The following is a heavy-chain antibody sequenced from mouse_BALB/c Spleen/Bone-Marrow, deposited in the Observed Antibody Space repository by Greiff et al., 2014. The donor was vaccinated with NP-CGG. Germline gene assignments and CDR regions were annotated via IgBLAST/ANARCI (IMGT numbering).Heavy chain of an antibody. D-gene: IGHD2-2*01. J-gene: IGHJ2*01. Sequence: EVNVVESGGGVVQPGGSRKLSCAASGFNFSDYGMAWVRLAPGKGPEWVAFISNLAYSIYYADTVTGRFTISRENAKNTLYLEMSSPRFEDTAMYYCTRDRGYDGGYYFDYWGQGTTLTVSS. V-gene: IGHV5-15*02. CDR2: ISNLAYSI. CDR3: TRDRGYDGGYYFDY. CDR1: GFNFSDYG.